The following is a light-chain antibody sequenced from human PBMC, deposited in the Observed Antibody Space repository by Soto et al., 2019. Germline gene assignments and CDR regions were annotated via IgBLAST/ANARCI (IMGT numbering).Light chain of an antibody. J-gene: IGLJ1*01. CDR2: EVT. CDR3: NSYTTSSTLV. V-gene: IGLV2-14*03. CDR1: SSDVGGYNF. Sequence: QSVLTQPASVSGSPGQSITISCTGTSSDVGGYNFVSWYQQHPGKAPKLMIYEVTSRPSGVSNRFSGSKSGNTASLTISGLQAEYEADYYFNSYTTSSTLVFGTGTKLAVL.